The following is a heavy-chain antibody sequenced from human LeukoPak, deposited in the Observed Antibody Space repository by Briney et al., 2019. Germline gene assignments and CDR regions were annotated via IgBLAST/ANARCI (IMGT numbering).Heavy chain of an antibody. J-gene: IGHJ3*02. D-gene: IGHD3-10*01. CDR1: GFTFSSYS. V-gene: IGHV3-21*01. Sequence: GGSLRLSCAASGFTFSSYSMSWVRQAPGKGLEWVSSISSSSSYIYYADSVKGRFTISRDNAKNSLYLQMNSLRAEDMAVYYCARSLGSSKPNDAFDIWGQGTMVTVSS. CDR3: ARSLGSSKPNDAFDI. CDR2: ISSSSSYI.